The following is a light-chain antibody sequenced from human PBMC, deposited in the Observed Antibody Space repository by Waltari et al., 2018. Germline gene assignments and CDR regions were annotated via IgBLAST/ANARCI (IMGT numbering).Light chain of an antibody. V-gene: IGKV1-17*01. CDR3: LQYNTYPWT. CDR2: EAS. Sequence: DIQMTQSPSSLSASVGDRVIITCRASQGIGNDLGWYQQKRGKVPQRLIYEASTLQSGVPSRFSGSGSGTEFTLTSSSLQPEDFATFYCLQYNTYPWTFGQGTKVEVK. CDR1: QGIGND. J-gene: IGKJ1*01.